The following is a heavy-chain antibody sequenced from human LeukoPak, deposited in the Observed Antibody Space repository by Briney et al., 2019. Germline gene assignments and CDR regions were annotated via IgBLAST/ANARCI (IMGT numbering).Heavy chain of an antibody. CDR3: ARDQAPYGDYFYGMDV. CDR1: GFTFSSYS. Sequence: PGGSLRLSCAASGFTFSSYSMNWVRQAPGKGLEWVSYISSSSSTIYYADSVKGRFTISRDNAKNSLYLQMNSLRAEDTAVYYCARDQAPYGDYFYGMDVWGQGTTVTVSS. J-gene: IGHJ6*02. D-gene: IGHD4-17*01. V-gene: IGHV3-48*01. CDR2: ISSSSSTI.